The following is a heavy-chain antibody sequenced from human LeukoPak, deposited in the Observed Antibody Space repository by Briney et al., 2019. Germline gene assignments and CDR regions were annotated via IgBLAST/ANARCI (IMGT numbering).Heavy chain of an antibody. Sequence: GGSLRLSCAASGFTFSSYSMNWVRQAPGKGLEWVSYISSSSSTIYYADSVKGRFTISRDNAKNSLYLQMNSPRAEDTAVYYCAELGITMIGGVWGKGTTVTISS. D-gene: IGHD3-10*02. CDR2: ISSSSSTI. J-gene: IGHJ6*04. CDR3: AELGITMIGGV. V-gene: IGHV3-48*01. CDR1: GFTFSSYS.